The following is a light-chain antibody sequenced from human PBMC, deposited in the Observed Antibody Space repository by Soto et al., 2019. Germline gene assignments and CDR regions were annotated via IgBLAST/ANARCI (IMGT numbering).Light chain of an antibody. CDR3: SSYTRSTTLI. J-gene: IGLJ2*01. V-gene: IGLV2-14*01. Sequence: QSALTQPASVSGSPGQSITISCSGTSSDVGGYNYVSWYQQHPGKAPKLMMYEVTNRPSGVSDRFSGSKSGNTASLTISGLQAEDEADYFCSSYTRSTTLIVGGGTKLTVL. CDR1: SSDVGGYNY. CDR2: EVT.